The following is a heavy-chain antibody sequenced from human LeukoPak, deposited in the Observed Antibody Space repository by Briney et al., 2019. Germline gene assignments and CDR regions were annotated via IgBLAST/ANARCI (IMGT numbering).Heavy chain of an antibody. CDR2: INHIGST. CDR3: ARVKGSGCYYRKRYYFDY. Sequence: SETLSLTCAVYAGSFSGYYGSWIRQPPGKGLEWIGEINHIGSTTNNPSFKSRVPISEETPKNQFSLKRRSVNAAYPPVFSCARVKGSGCYYRKRYYFDYWGQGTLVTVSS. D-gene: IGHD3-10*01. J-gene: IGHJ4*02. V-gene: IGHV4-34*01. CDR1: AGSFSGYY.